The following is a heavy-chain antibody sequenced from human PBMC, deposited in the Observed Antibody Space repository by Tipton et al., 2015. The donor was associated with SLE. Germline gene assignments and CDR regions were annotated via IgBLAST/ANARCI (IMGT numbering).Heavy chain of an antibody. CDR1: GASISSSDSY. CDR3: ARSHHDILEVDY. Sequence: TLSLTCTVSGASISSSDSYWGWIRQPPGKGLEWIGTIYYSGSTNYNPSLKSRVTISVDTSKNQFSLKLSSVTAADTAVYYCARSHHDILEVDYWGQGTLVTVSS. V-gene: IGHV4-39*07. J-gene: IGHJ4*02. CDR2: IYYSGST. D-gene: IGHD3-9*01.